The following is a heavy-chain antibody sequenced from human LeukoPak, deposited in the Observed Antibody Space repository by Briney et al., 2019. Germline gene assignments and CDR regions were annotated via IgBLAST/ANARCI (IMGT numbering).Heavy chain of an antibody. J-gene: IGHJ3*02. Sequence: GGSLRLSCAASGFTFSSYSVNWVRQAPGKGLEWVSSITSSSNYIFYADSVKGRFTISRDNSKNTLYLQMNSLRAEDTAVYYCARVSVIVVVRDAFDIWGQGTMVTVSS. CDR2: ITSSSNYI. CDR1: GFTFSSYS. V-gene: IGHV3-21*04. D-gene: IGHD3-22*01. CDR3: ARVSVIVVVRDAFDI.